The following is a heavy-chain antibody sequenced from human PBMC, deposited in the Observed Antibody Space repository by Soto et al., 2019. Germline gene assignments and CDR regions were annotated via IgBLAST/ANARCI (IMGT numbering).Heavy chain of an antibody. D-gene: IGHD3-9*01. CDR3: ARDGNGNILTGYSVRYYGMDV. CDR1: GGSISSGVYY. CDR2: IYYSGST. Sequence: SDTLTLTCTVSGGSISSGVYYWSWIRQHPGKGLEGIGYIYYSGSTYYNPSLKSRGTISVDTSKNQFSLKLSSVTAADTAVYYCARDGNGNILTGYSVRYYGMDVWGQGTTVTVSS. J-gene: IGHJ6*02. V-gene: IGHV4-31*03.